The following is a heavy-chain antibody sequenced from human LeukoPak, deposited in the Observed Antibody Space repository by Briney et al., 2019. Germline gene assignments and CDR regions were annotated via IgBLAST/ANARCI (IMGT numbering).Heavy chain of an antibody. V-gene: IGHV4-39*07. D-gene: IGHD3-10*01. Sequence: SETLSLTCTVPGGSISSSNYYWGWIRQPPGKGLEWIGSIYYSGSTYYSQSLKSRVTISVDTSKNQYSLKLSSVTAADTAVYYCAREGNGSGSYYISYWGQGTLVTVSS. CDR3: AREGNGSGSYYISY. CDR1: GGSISSSNYY. CDR2: IYYSGST. J-gene: IGHJ4*02.